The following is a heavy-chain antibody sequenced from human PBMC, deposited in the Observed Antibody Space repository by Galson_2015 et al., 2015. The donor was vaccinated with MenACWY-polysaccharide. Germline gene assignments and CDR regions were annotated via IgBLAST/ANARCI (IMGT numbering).Heavy chain of an antibody. Sequence: SLRLSCAASGFSFSTYWMHWVRQAPGKGLEWVSSISSSGAGTYYADSVKGRFTISRDNSKNTLYLQVNSLRAEDTAIFYCAKGGQWTPDSGAFFGLGGRGTLVTVAS. CDR2: ISSSGAGT. CDR1: GFSFSTYW. D-gene: IGHD3/OR15-3a*01. V-gene: IGHV3-23*01. CDR3: AKGGQWTPDSGAFFGL. J-gene: IGHJ4*02.